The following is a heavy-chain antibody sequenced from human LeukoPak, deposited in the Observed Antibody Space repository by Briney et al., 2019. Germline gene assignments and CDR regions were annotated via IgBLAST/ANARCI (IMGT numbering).Heavy chain of an antibody. CDR2: ISSSGGTT. CDR1: GFTFSTPT. CDR3: VRPYDY. J-gene: IGHJ4*02. Sequence: GGSLRLSCSVSGFTFSTPTMHWVRQAPGKGLEYVSAISSSGGTTYYADSVKGRFTISRDNSKNTLYLQMSSLRAEDAALYYCVRPYDYWGQGTLVTISS. V-gene: IGHV3-64D*06.